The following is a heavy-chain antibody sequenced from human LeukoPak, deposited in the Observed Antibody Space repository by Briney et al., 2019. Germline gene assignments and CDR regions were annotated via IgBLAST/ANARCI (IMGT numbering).Heavy chain of an antibody. CDR3: ARSFGDSYYYYGMDV. CDR2: ISPSSTYT. Sequence: PGGSLRLSCAASGFSFGDFYMTWIRQAPGKGLEWLSHISPSSTYTNFADSVKGRFTISRDNAKNSLYLQMNSLRAEDTAVYYCARSFGDSYYYYGMDVWGQGTTVTVSS. D-gene: IGHD4-17*01. CDR1: GFSFGDFY. J-gene: IGHJ6*02. V-gene: IGHV3-11*06.